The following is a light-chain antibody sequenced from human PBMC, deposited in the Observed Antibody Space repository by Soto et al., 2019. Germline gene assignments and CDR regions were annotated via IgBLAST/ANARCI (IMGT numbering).Light chain of an antibody. V-gene: IGKV1-27*01. Sequence: DIQMTQSPTSLSASVGDRVTITCRASQGIGYNLAWYQQKPGKVPKVLIYTASTLHSGVPSRFSGSGSGTEFTLTINSLQPEDVAKYFCQKYDSVPWSFGQGTRVEI. CDR3: QKYDSVPWS. J-gene: IGKJ1*01. CDR1: QGIGYN. CDR2: TAS.